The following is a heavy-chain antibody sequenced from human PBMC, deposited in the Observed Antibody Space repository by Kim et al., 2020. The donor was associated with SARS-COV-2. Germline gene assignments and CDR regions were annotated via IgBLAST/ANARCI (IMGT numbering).Heavy chain of an antibody. Sequence: ASVKVSCEASGHTFTRFGITWVRQAPGQGLEWMGWVSCYNGDSDYARKFQGRVAMTVDTSTATAYMELRSLTSNDTAVYYSTTAIWSYYAPYFSHFWGQG. CDR1: GHTFTRFG. CDR3: TTAIWSYYAPYFSHF. CDR2: VSCYNGDS. D-gene: IGHD1-26*01. V-gene: IGHV1-18*01. J-gene: IGHJ4*02.